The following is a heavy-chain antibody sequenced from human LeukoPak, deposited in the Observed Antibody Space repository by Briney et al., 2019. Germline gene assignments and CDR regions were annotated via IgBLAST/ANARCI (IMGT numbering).Heavy chain of an antibody. CDR1: GFTFDDYA. CDR2: ITWNSDNM. Sequence: GGSLRLSCAASGFTFDDYAMHWVRQAPGEGLEWVSGITWNSDNMGSADSVKGRFTISRDNAKNSLYLQMNSLRAEDTAVYYCARGHSVGWELGVCDHWGQGTLVTVAS. CDR3: ARGHSVGWELGVCDH. D-gene: IGHD1-26*01. V-gene: IGHV3-9*01. J-gene: IGHJ4*02.